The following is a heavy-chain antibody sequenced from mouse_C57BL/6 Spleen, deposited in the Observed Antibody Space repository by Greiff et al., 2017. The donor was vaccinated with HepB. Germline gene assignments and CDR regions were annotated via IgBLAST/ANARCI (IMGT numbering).Heavy chain of an antibody. CDR1: GFTFSSYT. V-gene: IGHV5-9*01. D-gene: IGHD2-5*01. Sequence: EVMLVESGGGLVKPGGSLKLSCAASGFTFSSYTISWVRQTPEKRLEWVATISGGGGNTYYPDSVKGRFTISRDNAKNTLYLQMSSLRSEDTALYYCARRSYYSNPYYFDYWGQGTTLTVSS. CDR2: ISGGGGNT. J-gene: IGHJ2*01. CDR3: ARRSYYSNPYYFDY.